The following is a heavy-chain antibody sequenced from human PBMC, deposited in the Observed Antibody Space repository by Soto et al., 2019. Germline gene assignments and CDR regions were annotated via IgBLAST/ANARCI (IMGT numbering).Heavy chain of an antibody. CDR2: IKSKTDGGTT. J-gene: IGHJ6*02. CDR1: GFTFSNAW. D-gene: IGHD2-2*01. CDR3: TTDRTYRLPNSYYYYYGMDA. Sequence: GGSLRLSCAASGFTFSNAWMNWVRQAPGKGLEWVGRIKSKTDGGTTDYAAPVKGRFTISRDDSKNTLYLQMNSLKTEDTAVYYCTTDRTYRLPNSYYYYYGMDAWGQGTTVTVSS. V-gene: IGHV3-15*07.